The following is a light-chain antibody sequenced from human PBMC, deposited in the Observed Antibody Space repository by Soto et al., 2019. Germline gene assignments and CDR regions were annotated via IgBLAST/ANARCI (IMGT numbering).Light chain of an antibody. Sequence: DIQMTQSPSSLSPSVGDRVTITSRASQSISSYLNWYQQKQGKDTKLLIYAASSLQSGVPSRFSGSGSGTDFTLTISSLQPEDFATYYCQQSYSTPWTVGQGTKVDIK. CDR2: AAS. V-gene: IGKV1-39*01. J-gene: IGKJ1*01. CDR3: QQSYSTPWT. CDR1: QSISSY.